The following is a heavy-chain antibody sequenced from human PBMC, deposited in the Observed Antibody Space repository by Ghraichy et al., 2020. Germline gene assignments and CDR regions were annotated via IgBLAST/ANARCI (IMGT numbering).Heavy chain of an antibody. D-gene: IGHD6-13*01. J-gene: IGHJ5*02. CDR2: IYYNGSP. Sequence: SETLSLTCTVSGGSISSTLYYWGWIRQPPGKGLEWIATIYYNGSPYYNPSLKSRVTISVDTSKNQFSLRLTSVTAADTAVYYLARRRIAAAGDWFDPWGQGTLVTVSS. CDR1: GGSISSTLYY. CDR3: ARRRIAAAGDWFDP. V-gene: IGHV4-39*01.